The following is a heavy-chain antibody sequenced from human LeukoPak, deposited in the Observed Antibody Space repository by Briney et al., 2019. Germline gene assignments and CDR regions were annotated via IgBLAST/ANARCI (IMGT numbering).Heavy chain of an antibody. V-gene: IGHV4-34*01. D-gene: IGHD3-22*01. CDR2: INHSGST. J-gene: IGHJ3*02. CDR1: GGSFSGYY. CDR3: ARGKEEYYYDSSGYYVAIYDAFDI. Sequence: PSETLSLTCAVYGGSFSGYYWSWIRQPPGKGLEWIGEINHSGSTNYNPSLKSRVTISVDTSKNQFSLKLSSVTAADTAVYYCARGKEEYYYDSSGYYVAIYDAFDIWGQGTMVTVSS.